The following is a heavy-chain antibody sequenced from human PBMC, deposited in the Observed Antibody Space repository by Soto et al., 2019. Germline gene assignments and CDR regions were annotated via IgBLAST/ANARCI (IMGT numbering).Heavy chain of an antibody. CDR1: GASISGYY. CDR3: VRDGTKTLRDCFDP. J-gene: IGHJ5*02. D-gene: IGHD1-1*01. V-gene: IGHV4-4*07. Sequence: SETLSLTCTVSGASISGYYWSWIRKSAGKGLEWIGRIYATGTTDYNPSLKSRVMMSVDTSKKQFSLKLRSVTAADTAVYYCVRDGTKTLRDCFDPWGQGISVTVSS. CDR2: IYATGTT.